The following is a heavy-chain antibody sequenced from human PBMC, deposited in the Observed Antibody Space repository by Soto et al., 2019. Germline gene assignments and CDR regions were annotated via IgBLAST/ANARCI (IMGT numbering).Heavy chain of an antibody. CDR2: INHSGST. CDR1: GGSFSGYY. Sequence: SETLSLTCAVYGGSFSGYYWSWIRQPPGKGLEWIGEINHSGSTNYNPSLKSRVTISVDTSKNQFSLKLSSVTAADTAVYYCAMRCIAVAGPHHFYGMDVWGQGTTVTVSS. CDR3: AMRCIAVAGPHHFYGMDV. D-gene: IGHD6-19*01. J-gene: IGHJ6*02. V-gene: IGHV4-34*01.